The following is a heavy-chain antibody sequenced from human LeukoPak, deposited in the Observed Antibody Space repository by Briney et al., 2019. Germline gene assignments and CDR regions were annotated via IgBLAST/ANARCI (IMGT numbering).Heavy chain of an antibody. CDR3: ATPYYDILTGYYRY. J-gene: IGHJ4*02. CDR1: GYTFTGYY. Sequence: ASVKVSCKASGYTFTGYYMHWVRQAPGQGLEWMGGINPNSGGTNYAQKFQGRVTMTRDTSISTAYMELSRLRSDDTAVYYCATPYYDILTGYYRYWGQGTLVTVSS. D-gene: IGHD3-9*01. V-gene: IGHV1-2*02. CDR2: INPNSGGT.